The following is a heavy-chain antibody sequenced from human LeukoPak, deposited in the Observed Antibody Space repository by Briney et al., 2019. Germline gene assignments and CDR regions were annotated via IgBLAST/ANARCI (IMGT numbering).Heavy chain of an antibody. CDR3: ARLVGFGELLNYWFDP. Sequence: GESPKISCKGSGCIFTNYWIGRVRPMPGKGLEWMGIIYPGDSDTRYSPSFQDQVTISADKSISTAYLQWSSVKASDTAMYYCARLVGFGELLNYWFDPWGQGTLVTVSS. CDR1: GCIFTNYW. CDR2: IYPGDSDT. D-gene: IGHD3-10*01. J-gene: IGHJ5*02. V-gene: IGHV5-51*01.